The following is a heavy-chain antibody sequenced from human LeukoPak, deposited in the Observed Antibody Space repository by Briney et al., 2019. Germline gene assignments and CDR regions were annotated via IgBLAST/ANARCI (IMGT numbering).Heavy chain of an antibody. CDR2: TYSRSRWYH. CDR3: ARGISRFNWLDT. J-gene: IGHJ5*02. CDR1: GDSVSGNTTA. V-gene: IGHV6-1*01. Sequence: SQTLSLTCAISGDSVSGNTTAWNWIRQSPSRGLEWLGRTYSRSRWYHDYAVSVTSRISISADTSKNQFSLQLISVTPDDTAIYFCARGISRFNWLDTWGQGTLVTVSS. D-gene: IGHD3-10*01.